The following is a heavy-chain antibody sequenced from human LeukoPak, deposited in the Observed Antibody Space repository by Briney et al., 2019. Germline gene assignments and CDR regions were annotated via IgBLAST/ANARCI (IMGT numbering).Heavy chain of an antibody. J-gene: IGHJ6*02. CDR3: ARAVYYTYYYYGMDV. CDR2: IYYSGST. CDR1: GGSISSSSYY. D-gene: IGHD3-10*01. Sequence: SETLSLTCTVSGGSISSSSYYWGWIRQPPGKGLEWIGYIYYSGSTNYNPSLKSRVTISVDTSKNQFSLKLSSVTAADTAVYYCARAVYYTYYYYGMDVWGQGTTVTVSS. V-gene: IGHV4-61*05.